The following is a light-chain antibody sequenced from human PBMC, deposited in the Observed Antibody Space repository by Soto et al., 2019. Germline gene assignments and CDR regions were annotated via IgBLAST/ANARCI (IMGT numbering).Light chain of an antibody. CDR2: KAS. Sequence: DIQMTQSPSTLPASIGDRVTITCRASQSISAWLAWYQQKPGKAPKLLIYKASTLESGVPSRFSGSGSGTEFTLTISSLQPDDFATYYCQQYNNDASWTFGQGTRVQIK. J-gene: IGKJ1*01. CDR1: QSISAW. CDR3: QQYNNDASWT. V-gene: IGKV1-5*03.